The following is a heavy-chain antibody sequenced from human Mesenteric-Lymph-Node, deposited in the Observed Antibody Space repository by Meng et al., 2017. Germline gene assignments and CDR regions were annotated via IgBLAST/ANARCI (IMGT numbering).Heavy chain of an antibody. CDR2: IIPIFGTA. V-gene: IGHV1-69*01. CDR1: GGTFRSYA. Sequence: QGQVVQSGAEVKKPGSSVEVSCKASGGTFRSYAISWVRQASRQGLEWMGGIIPIFGTANYAQKFQGRVTITADESTSTAYMELSSLRSEDTAVYYCASVGYSYGYGYFDLWGRSTLVTVSS. D-gene: IGHD5-18*01. CDR3: ASVGYSYGYGYFDL. J-gene: IGHJ2*01.